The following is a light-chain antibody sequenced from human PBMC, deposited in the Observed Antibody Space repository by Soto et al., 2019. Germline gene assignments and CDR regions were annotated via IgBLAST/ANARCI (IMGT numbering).Light chain of an antibody. V-gene: IGKV4-1*01. CDR3: QQYYNTPLT. CDR1: PSVLYTNNKNY. Sequence: DFVMTQSPDSLAVSLGERATINCKYSPSVLYTNNKNYFAWYQQKPGQPHKLLMYWGSTRESGVPDRFSGSGSGTDFPLTISSLQAEDVAVYYCQQYYNTPLTFGGGTKVELK. CDR2: WGS. J-gene: IGKJ4*01.